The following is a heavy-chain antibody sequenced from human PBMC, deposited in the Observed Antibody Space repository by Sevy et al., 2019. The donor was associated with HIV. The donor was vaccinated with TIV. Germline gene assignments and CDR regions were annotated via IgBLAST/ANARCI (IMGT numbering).Heavy chain of an antibody. D-gene: IGHD6-19*01. V-gene: IGHV3-7*01. CDR1: GFTFSSYW. J-gene: IGHJ4*02. Sequence: GGSLRLSCVASGFTFSSYWMSWVRQAPGKGLEWVANIRQDGSARYYVDSVKGRFTISRDNAKNSLYLQMNSLGVDDSGLYYCVKQAGEEWLLHYWGQGTLVTVSS. CDR3: VKQAGEEWLLHY. CDR2: IRQDGSAR.